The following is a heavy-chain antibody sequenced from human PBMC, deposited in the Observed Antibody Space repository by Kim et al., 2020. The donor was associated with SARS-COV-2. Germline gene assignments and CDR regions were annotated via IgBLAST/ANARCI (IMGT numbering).Heavy chain of an antibody. D-gene: IGHD3-10*01. CDR3: ARGVNMMVLLSWFDP. CDR2: INAGNGNT. V-gene: IGHV1-3*01. Sequence: ASVKVSCKASGYTFTSYVTHWVRQAPGQRLEWMGWINAGNGNTQYSQKFQGRVTITMDTSASTAYMELSSLRSEDTAVYYFARGVNMMVLLSWFDPWGQGTLVTVSS. J-gene: IGHJ5*02. CDR1: GYTFTSYV.